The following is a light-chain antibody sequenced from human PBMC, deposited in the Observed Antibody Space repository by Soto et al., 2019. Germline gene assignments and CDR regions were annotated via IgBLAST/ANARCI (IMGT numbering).Light chain of an antibody. J-gene: IGKJ1*01. V-gene: IGKV3-20*01. CDR1: QSVSSSY. Sequence: EIVLTQSPGTLSLSPGERATLSCRASQSVSSSYLAWYQQKPGQAPRLLIYSASSRATGIPDRFSGSGSGTDFTLTISRLEPEDFAVYYCQQYGSSPRTFVQGTKVEIK. CDR3: QQYGSSPRT. CDR2: SAS.